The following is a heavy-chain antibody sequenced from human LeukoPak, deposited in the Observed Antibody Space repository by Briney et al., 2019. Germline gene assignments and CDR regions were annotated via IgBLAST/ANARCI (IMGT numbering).Heavy chain of an antibody. J-gene: IGHJ5*02. CDR3: ARVGIAAAGTFDP. CDR1: GGSISSYY. D-gene: IGHD6-13*01. Sequence: SETLSLTCTVSGGSISSYYWSWIRQPPGKGLGWIGYIFYSGSTNYNPSLKSRVTISVDTSKNQFSLKLSSVTAADTAVYYCARVGIAAAGTFDPWGQGTLVTVSS. CDR2: IFYSGST. V-gene: IGHV4-59*01.